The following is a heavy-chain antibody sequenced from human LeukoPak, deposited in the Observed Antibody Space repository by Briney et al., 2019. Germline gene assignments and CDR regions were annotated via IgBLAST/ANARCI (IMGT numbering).Heavy chain of an antibody. D-gene: IGHD4-17*01. V-gene: IGHV1-2*02. CDR1: GYSFTGYY. CDR2: INPNSGNT. CDR3: ARDLDYGDYVGVDY. Sequence: ASVKVSCKASGYSFTGYYMHWVRQAPGQGPEWMGWINPNSGNTNYAQKFQDRVTMTRDTSISTAYMELSRLRSEDTAVYYCARDLDYGDYVGVDYWGQGTLVTVSS. J-gene: IGHJ4*02.